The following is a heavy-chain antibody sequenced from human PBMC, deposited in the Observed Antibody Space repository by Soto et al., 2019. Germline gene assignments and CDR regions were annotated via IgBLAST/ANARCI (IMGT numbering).Heavy chain of an antibody. CDR1: GFSFSSFS. D-gene: IGHD3-10*01. V-gene: IGHV3-48*04. CDR3: ARLGDYGSGSY. CDR2: ISGGGTTT. Sequence: EVRLVESGGDLIQPGGSLRLSSAASGFSFSSFSMNWVRQAPGKGLEWVSYISGGGTTTYYADSWKGRFTISRDDAKKPLHPQMNRLQAEATPVYYWARLGDYGSGSYWGQGALVTVS. J-gene: IGHJ4*02.